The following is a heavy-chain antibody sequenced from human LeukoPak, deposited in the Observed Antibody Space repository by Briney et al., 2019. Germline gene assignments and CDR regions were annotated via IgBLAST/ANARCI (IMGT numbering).Heavy chain of an antibody. Sequence: GGCLRLSCAASGFTVSGNHMTWARQAPGKGLEWVSVLYSGYSTYYPDTVKGRFTISRDNSKNTLSLQMNSLRAEDTAVYYCATGPSYASGTQLDYWGQETLVPVSS. V-gene: IGHV3-66*01. D-gene: IGHD3-10*01. CDR2: LYSGYST. CDR1: GFTVSGNH. CDR3: ATGPSYASGTQLDY. J-gene: IGHJ4*02.